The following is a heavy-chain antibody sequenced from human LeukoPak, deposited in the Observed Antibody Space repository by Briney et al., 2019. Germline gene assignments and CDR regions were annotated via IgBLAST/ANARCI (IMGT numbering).Heavy chain of an antibody. CDR3: ARVGSQATFDY. J-gene: IGHJ4*02. Sequence: GGSRRPSCPLSGFTASSKSISWVRQAQGGGLGWVSVIYSGGSTYYADSVKGRFTISRDNSKNTLYLQMNSLGAEDTAVYYCARVGSQATFDYWGQGTLVTVSS. V-gene: IGHV3-53*01. D-gene: IGHD1-26*01. CDR2: IYSGGST. CDR1: GFTASSKS.